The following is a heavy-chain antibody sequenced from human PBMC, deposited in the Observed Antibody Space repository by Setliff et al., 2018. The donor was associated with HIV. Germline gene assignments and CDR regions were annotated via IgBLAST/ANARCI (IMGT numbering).Heavy chain of an antibody. D-gene: IGHD2-2*01. V-gene: IGHV4-31*03. CDR1: GGSISGGGYY. Sequence: SETLSLTCTVSGGSISGGGYYWSWIRQHPGKGLDWIGNIYYIGNTDYNPSLKSRLTISVDTSKDHFSLKLSSVTAADTAVYYCARAFCSSASCYGGGDAFDIWGQGTMVTVSS. J-gene: IGHJ3*02. CDR2: IYYIGNT. CDR3: ARAFCSSASCYGGGDAFDI.